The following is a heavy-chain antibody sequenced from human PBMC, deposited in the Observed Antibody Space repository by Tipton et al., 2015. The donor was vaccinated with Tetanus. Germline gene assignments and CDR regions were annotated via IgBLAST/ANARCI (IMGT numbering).Heavy chain of an antibody. J-gene: IGHJ5*02. Sequence: SLRLSCAASGFSFSDYQMSWLRQAPGKGLEWLSDIGSFGGTIHYADSVKGRFSISRDNSIDTLFLLMTSLRVEDTAVYYCARGAFIPSRFNWFDPWGQGTLVTVSS. D-gene: IGHD3-22*01. CDR2: IGSFGGTI. CDR1: GFSFSDYQ. CDR3: ARGAFIPSRFNWFDP. V-gene: IGHV3-11*01.